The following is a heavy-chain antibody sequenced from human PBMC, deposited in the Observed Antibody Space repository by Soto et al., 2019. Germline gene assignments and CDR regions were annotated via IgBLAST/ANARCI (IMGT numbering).Heavy chain of an antibody. V-gene: IGHV3-30-3*01. J-gene: IGHJ4*02. CDR2: ISYDGSNK. D-gene: IGHD3-3*01. CDR1: GFTFSSYA. CDR3: ARVRIFGVVPNDY. Sequence: PGGSLRLSCAASGFTFSSYAMHWVRQAPGKGLEWVAVISYDGSNKYYADSVKGRFTISRDNSKNTLYLQMNSLRAGDTAVYYCARVRIFGVVPNDYWGQGTLVTVSS.